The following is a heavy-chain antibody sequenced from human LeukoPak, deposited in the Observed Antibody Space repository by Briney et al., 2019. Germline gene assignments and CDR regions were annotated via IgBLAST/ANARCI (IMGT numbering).Heavy chain of an antibody. V-gene: IGHV3-48*03. CDR1: GFTFSSYE. D-gene: IGHD3-16*01. J-gene: IGHJ4*02. CDR2: ISSSSSTI. Sequence: GGSLRLSCAASGFTFSSYEMNWVRQAPGEGLEWVSYISSSSSTIYYADSVKGRFTISRDNAKNSLYLQMNSLRAEDTAVYYCARVMDPQFWGAVSDYWGQGTLVTVSS. CDR3: ARVMDPQFWGAVSDY.